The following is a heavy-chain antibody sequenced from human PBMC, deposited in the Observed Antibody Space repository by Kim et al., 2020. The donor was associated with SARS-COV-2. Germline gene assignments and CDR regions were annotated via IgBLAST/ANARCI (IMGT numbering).Heavy chain of an antibody. CDR3: ARVGSGGSGWYGEGAY. Sequence: GGSLRLSCAASGFTFSSYAMHWVRQAPGKGLEWVAVISYDGSNKYYADSVKGRFTISRDNSKNTLYLQMNSLRAEDTAVYYCARVGSGGSGWYGEGAYWG. CDR1: GFTFSSYA. V-gene: IGHV3-30*04. J-gene: IGHJ4*01. CDR2: ISYDGSNK. D-gene: IGHD6-19*01.